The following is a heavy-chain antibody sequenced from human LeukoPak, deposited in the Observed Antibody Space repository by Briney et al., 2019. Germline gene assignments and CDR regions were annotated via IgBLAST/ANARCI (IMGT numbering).Heavy chain of an antibody. CDR1: GYTFTSYG. J-gene: IGHJ6*03. CDR2: ISAYNGNT. Sequence: ASVKVSCKASGYTFTSYGISWVRQAPGQGLEWMGWISAYNGNTNYAQKLQGRVTMTTDTSTSTAYMELRSLRSDDTAVYYCAHMTASRDGSGSYPTYMDVWGKGTTVTISS. V-gene: IGHV1-18*01. D-gene: IGHD3-10*01. CDR3: AHMTASRDGSGSYPTYMDV.